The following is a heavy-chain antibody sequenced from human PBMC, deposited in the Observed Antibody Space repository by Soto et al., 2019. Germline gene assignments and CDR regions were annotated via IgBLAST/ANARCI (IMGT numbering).Heavy chain of an antibody. CDR2: INHSGST. D-gene: IGHD3-22*01. CDR1: GGSFSGYY. Sequence: SETLSLTCAVYGGSFSGYYWILCRQPPGKGLEWIGEINHSGSTNYNPSLKSRVTISVDTSKHQFSLKLSSVTAADTAVYYCARGDYYDSSGISFDYWGQGTLGTV. CDR3: ARGDYYDSSGISFDY. V-gene: IGHV4-34*01. J-gene: IGHJ4*02.